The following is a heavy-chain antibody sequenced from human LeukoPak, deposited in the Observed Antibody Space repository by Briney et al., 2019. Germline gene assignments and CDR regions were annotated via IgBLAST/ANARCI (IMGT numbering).Heavy chain of an antibody. CDR3: ATDRDPGGLYYDILTGFLDY. J-gene: IGHJ4*02. Sequence: GGSLRLSCAASGFTFSSYSMNWVRQAPGKGLEWVAVISYDGSNKYYADSVKGRFTISRDNSKNTLYLQMSSLRAEDTAVYYCATDRDPGGLYYDILTGFLDYWGQGTLVTVSS. D-gene: IGHD3-9*01. CDR1: GFTFSSYS. V-gene: IGHV3-30*03. CDR2: ISYDGSNK.